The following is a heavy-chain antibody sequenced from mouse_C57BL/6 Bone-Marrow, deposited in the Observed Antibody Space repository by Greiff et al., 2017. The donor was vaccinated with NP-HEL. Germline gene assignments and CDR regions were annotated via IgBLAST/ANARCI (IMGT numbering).Heavy chain of an antibody. V-gene: IGHV1-82*01. J-gene: IGHJ4*01. CDR2: IYPGDGDT. CDR1: GYAFSSSW. CDR3: ARYPPYYYGSDAMDY. D-gene: IGHD1-1*01. Sequence: QVQLKESGPELVKPGASVKISCKASGYAFSSSWMNWVKQRPGKGLEWIGRIYPGDGDTNYNGKFKGKATLTADKSSSTAYLQLSSLTSEESAVYFCARYPPYYYGSDAMDYWGQGTSVTVSS.